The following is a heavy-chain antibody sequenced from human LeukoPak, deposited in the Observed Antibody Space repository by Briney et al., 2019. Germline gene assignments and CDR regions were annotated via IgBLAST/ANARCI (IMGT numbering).Heavy chain of an antibody. D-gene: IGHD1-7*01. CDR2: INPSGGRT. Sequence: GASVKVSCKASGYTFTSFYIHWARQAPGQGLEWMGIINPSGGRTSYAQKFQGRVTMTRDTSTSTVYMELSSLRSEDTAIYYCARDAGITETTFYCWGQGTLVTVSS. J-gene: IGHJ4*02. V-gene: IGHV1-46*01. CDR1: GYTFTSFY. CDR3: ARDAGITETTFYC.